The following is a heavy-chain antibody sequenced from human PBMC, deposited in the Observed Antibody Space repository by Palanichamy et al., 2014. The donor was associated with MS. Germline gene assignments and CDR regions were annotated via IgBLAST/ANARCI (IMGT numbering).Heavy chain of an antibody. J-gene: IGHJ6*02. Sequence: QVHLVESGGGVVQPGRSLKLSCAASGFTFSNHGMHWVRQAPGKGLEWVAIISYEGSNKYYAGSVKGRFTISRDNSKNTLYLQMNSLRAEDTAVYYCAKLKGGYCTHGVCYKRVFYAMDVWGQGTTVTVSS. CDR3: AKLKGGYCTHGVCYKRVFYAMDV. CDR2: ISYEGSNK. D-gene: IGHD2-8*01. V-gene: IGHV3-30*18. CDR1: GFTFSNHG.